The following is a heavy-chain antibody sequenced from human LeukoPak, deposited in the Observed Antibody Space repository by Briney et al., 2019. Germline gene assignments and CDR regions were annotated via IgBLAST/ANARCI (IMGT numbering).Heavy chain of an antibody. D-gene: IGHD4-23*01. V-gene: IGHV4-30-4*01. CDR2: IYYSGST. CDR1: GGSISSGDYY. Sequence: PSETLSLTCTVSGGSISSGDYYWSWIRQPPGKGLEWIGYIYYSGSTYYNPSLKSRVTISVGTSKNQFSLKLSSVTAADTAVYYCARHLLTVVTLEEIFDYWGQGTLVTVSS. CDR3: ARHLLTVVTLEEIFDY. J-gene: IGHJ4*02.